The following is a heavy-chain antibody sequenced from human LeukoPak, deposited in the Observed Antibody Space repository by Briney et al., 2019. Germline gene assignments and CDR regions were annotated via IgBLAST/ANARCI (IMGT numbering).Heavy chain of an antibody. D-gene: IGHD3-3*01. V-gene: IGHV3-9*01. CDR3: AKDLVRYDFWSGHPIYGMDV. J-gene: IGHJ6*02. CDR1: GFTFDDYA. Sequence: PGRSLRLSCAASGFTFDDYAMHWVRQAPGKGLEWVSGVSWNSGSIGYADSVKGRFTISRDNAKNSLYLQMNSLRTEDTALYYCAKDLVRYDFWSGHPIYGMDVWGQGTTVTVSS. CDR2: VSWNSGSI.